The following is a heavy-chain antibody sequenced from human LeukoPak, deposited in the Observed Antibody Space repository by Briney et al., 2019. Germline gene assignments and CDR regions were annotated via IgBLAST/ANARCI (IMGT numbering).Heavy chain of an antibody. CDR3: ARDRPYYYGSGSKRPNWFDP. CDR1: GYTFTSYA. J-gene: IGHJ5*02. Sequence: GASVKVSCKASGYTFTSYAMNWVRQAPGQGLEWVGWINTNTGNPTYAQGFTGRFVFSLDTSVSTAYLQISSLKAEDTAAYYCARDRPYYYGSGSKRPNWFDPWGQGTLVTVSS. V-gene: IGHV7-4-1*02. CDR2: INTNTGNP. D-gene: IGHD3-10*01.